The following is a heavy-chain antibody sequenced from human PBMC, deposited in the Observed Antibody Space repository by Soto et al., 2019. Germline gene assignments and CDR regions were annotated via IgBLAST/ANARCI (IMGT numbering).Heavy chain of an antibody. J-gene: IGHJ6*02. D-gene: IGHD2-2*01. CDR1: GGTFSSYA. CDR3: AREDIVVVPAAINGGNYYYYGMDV. Sequence: SVKVSCKASGGTFSSYAISWVRQAPGQGLEWMGGIIPIFGTANYAQKFQGRVTITADESTNTAYMELSSLRSEDTAVYYCAREDIVVVPAAINGGNYYYYGMDVWGQGTTVTVSS. V-gene: IGHV1-69*13. CDR2: IIPIFGTA.